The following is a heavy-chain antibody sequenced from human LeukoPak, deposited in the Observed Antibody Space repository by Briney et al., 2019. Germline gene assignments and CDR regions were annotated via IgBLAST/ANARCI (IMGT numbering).Heavy chain of an antibody. D-gene: IGHD2-15*01. CDR1: GFTFSSYE. CDR3: AREGLYCSSDTCYSRGFDY. Sequence: PGGSLRLSCAASGFTFSSYEMNWVRQAPGKGLEWVSYISSSGSTIYYADSVKGRFTISRDNAKNSLYLQMNSLRADDTAVYYCAREGLYCSSDTCYSRGFDYWGQGTLVTVSS. J-gene: IGHJ4*02. CDR2: ISSSGSTI. V-gene: IGHV3-48*03.